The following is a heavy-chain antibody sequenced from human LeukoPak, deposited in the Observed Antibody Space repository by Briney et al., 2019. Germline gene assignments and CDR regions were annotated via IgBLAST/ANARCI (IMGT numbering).Heavy chain of an antibody. V-gene: IGHV3-48*03. CDR1: GFTFSSYE. CDR3: ARGPYDILTGYYY. D-gene: IGHD3-9*01. J-gene: IGHJ4*02. Sequence: PGGSLRLSCAASGFTFSSYEMNWVRQAPGKGLEWVSYISSSGSTIYYADSVKGRFTISRDNAKNSLYLQMNSLRAEDTAVYYCARGPYDILTGYYYWGQGTLVTVSS. CDR2: ISSSGSTI.